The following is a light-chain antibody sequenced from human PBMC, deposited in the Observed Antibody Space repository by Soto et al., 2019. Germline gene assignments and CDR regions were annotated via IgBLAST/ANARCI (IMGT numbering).Light chain of an antibody. CDR1: SSDVGFYNL. Sequence: QSVLTQPASVSGSPGQSITISCTGTSSDVGFYNLVSWYQQHPGEVPKLLIYDVNKRPSGVPYRFSGSKSGNTASLTISGLQAEDEADYYCCSYAGTYTRVFGTGTKGTVL. CDR2: DVN. V-gene: IGLV2-23*02. CDR3: CSYAGTYTRV. J-gene: IGLJ1*01.